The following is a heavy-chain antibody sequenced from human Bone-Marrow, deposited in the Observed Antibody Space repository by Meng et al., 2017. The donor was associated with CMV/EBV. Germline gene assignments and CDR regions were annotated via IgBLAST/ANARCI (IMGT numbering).Heavy chain of an antibody. CDR3: TGYQLLGSISYFDY. CDR1: GGSFTFYS. CDR2: FNPSGST. J-gene: IGHJ4*02. Sequence: HWGACLLPPSPPLPLSCAFYGGSFTFYSCCWTLLPPAPALELIGLFNPSGSTNYIPSLKSRVTISVDTSKNQFSLKLSSVTAADTAVYYCTGYQLLGSISYFDYWGQGTLVTVSS. V-gene: IGHV4-34*01. D-gene: IGHD2-2*01.